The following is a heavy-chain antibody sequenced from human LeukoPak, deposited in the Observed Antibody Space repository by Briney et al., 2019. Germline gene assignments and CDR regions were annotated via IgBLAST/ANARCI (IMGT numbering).Heavy chain of an antibody. Sequence: RPSETLSLTCTVSGGSISAYYWSWIRQPAGKGLEWIGRIHTSGSTNYNPSLKSRVTMSLDTSKNQFSLKLSSVTAADTAVYYCARGIYCSSTTCYYYYYYMDVWGKGTTVTVSS. D-gene: IGHD2-2*01. CDR2: IHTSGST. CDR1: GGSISAYY. V-gene: IGHV4-4*07. CDR3: ARGIYCSSTTCYYYYYYMDV. J-gene: IGHJ6*03.